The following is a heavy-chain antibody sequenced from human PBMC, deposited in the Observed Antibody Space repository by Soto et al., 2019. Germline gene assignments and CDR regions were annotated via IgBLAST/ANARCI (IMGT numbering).Heavy chain of an antibody. J-gene: IGHJ5*02. CDR3: AKEAVVVAATHGWFDP. V-gene: IGHV3-23*01. Sequence: GGSLRLSCAASGFTFSSYAMSWVRQAPGKGLEWVSAISGSGGSTYYADSVKGRFTISRDNSKNTLYLQMKSLRAEDTAVYYFAKEAVVVAATHGWFDPWGQGTLVTVSS. CDR2: ISGSGGST. D-gene: IGHD2-15*01. CDR1: GFTFSSYA.